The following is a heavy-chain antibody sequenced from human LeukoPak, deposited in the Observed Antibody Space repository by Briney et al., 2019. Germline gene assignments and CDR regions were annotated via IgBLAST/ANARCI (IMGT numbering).Heavy chain of an antibody. V-gene: IGHV4-4*07. CDR2: IYSTGST. CDR1: DDSMISYH. D-gene: IGHD3-10*01. Sequence: PSETLSLTCSVSDDSMISYHWSWIRQSAGKGLEWIGRIYSTGSTDYNPSLMSRVTISVDTSKNQFSLKLSSVTAADTAVYYCARGPRRTYGSGSYYGYWGQGTLVTVSS. J-gene: IGHJ4*02. CDR3: ARGPRRTYGSGSYYGY.